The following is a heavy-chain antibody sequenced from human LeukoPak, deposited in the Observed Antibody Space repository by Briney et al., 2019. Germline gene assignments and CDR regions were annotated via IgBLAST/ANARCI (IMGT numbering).Heavy chain of an antibody. CDR2: IYAGGNT. D-gene: IGHD6-13*01. J-gene: IGHJ4*02. CDR3: ASTLWYRFGS. Sequence: PGGSLRLSCAASGFTVSSNYMSWVRQAPGKGLEWVSVIYAGGNTYYSDSVKGRFTISRDNSKNTLYLQMNSLRAEDTAVYYCASTLWYRFGSWGQGALVTVSS. V-gene: IGHV3-53*01. CDR1: GFTVSSNY.